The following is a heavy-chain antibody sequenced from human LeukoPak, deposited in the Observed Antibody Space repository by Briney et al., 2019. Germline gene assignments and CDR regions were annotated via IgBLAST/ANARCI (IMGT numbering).Heavy chain of an antibody. D-gene: IGHD2-15*01. V-gene: IGHV4-39*01. J-gene: IGHJ4*02. CDR1: GGSIGGNTYY. CDR3: ARHPYCSGGSCYFGRYFDY. Sequence: SETLSLTCTVSGGSIGGNTYYWGWLRQPPGKGLEWIGSIDYGGRTYYNPSLKSRVTISVDTSKNQFSLKLSSVTAADTAVYYCARHPYCSGGSCYFGRYFDYWGQGTLVTVSS. CDR2: IDYGGRT.